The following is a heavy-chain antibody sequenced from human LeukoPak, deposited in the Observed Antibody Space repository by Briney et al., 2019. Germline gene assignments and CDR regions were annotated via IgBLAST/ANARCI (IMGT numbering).Heavy chain of an antibody. CDR3: ARHEGSPGSEYFQH. CDR2: IYYTGTMYYNPSSGTT. Sequence: PSETLSLTCTVSGGSISSGSYYWNWIRQPAGKGLEWIGSIYYTGTMYYNPSSGTTYYNPSLESRVTISVDTSKNQFSLKLSSVTAADTAVYYCARHEGSPGSEYFQHWGQGTLVTVSS. D-gene: IGHD1-26*01. V-gene: IGHV4-39*01. J-gene: IGHJ1*01. CDR1: GGSISSGSYY.